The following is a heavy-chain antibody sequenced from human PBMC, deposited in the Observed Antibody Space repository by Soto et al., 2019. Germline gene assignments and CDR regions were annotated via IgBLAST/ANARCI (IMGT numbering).Heavy chain of an antibody. J-gene: IGHJ4*02. Sequence: SETLSLTCTVSGGSISSGGYYWSWIRQHPGKGLEWIGYIYYSGSTYYNPSLKSRVTISVDTSKNQFTLKLSPVTAADTAVYYCARTPGDYVDYWGQGTLVTVSS. CDR1: GGSISSGGYY. CDR3: ARTPGDYVDY. CDR2: IYYSGST. D-gene: IGHD2-8*02. V-gene: IGHV4-31*03.